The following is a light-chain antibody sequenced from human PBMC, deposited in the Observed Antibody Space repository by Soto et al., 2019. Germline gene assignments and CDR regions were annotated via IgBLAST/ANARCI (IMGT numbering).Light chain of an antibody. V-gene: IGKV1-5*03. CDR3: QQYGANSPWT. J-gene: IGKJ1*01. CDR2: KAS. CDR1: QNINDW. Sequence: DIQVTQSPSTLSASVGDRVTINCRASQNINDWLAWYQQKSGKAPKVLIYKASSLESGVPSRFSGSGSGTEFTLTISCLQTEDFATYYCQQYGANSPWTFGQGTKVEIK.